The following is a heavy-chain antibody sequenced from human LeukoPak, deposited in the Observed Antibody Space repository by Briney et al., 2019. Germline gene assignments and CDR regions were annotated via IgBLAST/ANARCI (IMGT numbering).Heavy chain of an antibody. Sequence: GGSLRLSCAASGFTFSSYGMHWVRQAPGKGLEWVAVISYDGSNKYFADSVKGRFTISRDNSKNTLYLQMNSLRAEDTAVYYCAKPYSSGWRPTKYYFDYWGQGTLVTVSS. CDR1: GFTFSSYG. D-gene: IGHD6-19*01. CDR3: AKPYSSGWRPTKYYFDY. J-gene: IGHJ4*02. CDR2: ISYDGSNK. V-gene: IGHV3-30*18.